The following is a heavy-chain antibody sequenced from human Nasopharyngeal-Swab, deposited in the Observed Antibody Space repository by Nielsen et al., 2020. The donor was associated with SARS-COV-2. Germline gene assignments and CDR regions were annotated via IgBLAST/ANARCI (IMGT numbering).Heavy chain of an antibody. D-gene: IGHD6-19*01. CDR1: GDSVASNRAA. CDR2: AYYRSTWYL. CDR3: ARGSHKSGWF. Sequence: SETLSLTCVISGDSVASNRAAWHWIRQSPSRGLEWMGRAYYRSTWYLDYAVSLQGRISINPEATKHLFSLPLTSVTLDDTAVYYCARGSHKSGWFWGRGTLVTVSS. J-gene: IGHJ4*02. V-gene: IGHV6-1*01.